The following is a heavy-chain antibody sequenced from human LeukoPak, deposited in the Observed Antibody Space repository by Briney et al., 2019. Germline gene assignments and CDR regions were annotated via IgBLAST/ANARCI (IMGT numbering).Heavy chain of an antibody. CDR3: AKGARITMIVVVNYDY. Sequence: GGSLRLSCAASGFTFSSYAVSWVRQAPGKGLEWVSAISGSGGSTYYADSVKGRFTISRDNSKNTLYLQMNSLRAEDKAVYYCAKGARITMIVVVNYDYWGQGTLVTVSS. D-gene: IGHD3-22*01. CDR1: GFTFSSYA. V-gene: IGHV3-23*01. J-gene: IGHJ4*02. CDR2: ISGSGGST.